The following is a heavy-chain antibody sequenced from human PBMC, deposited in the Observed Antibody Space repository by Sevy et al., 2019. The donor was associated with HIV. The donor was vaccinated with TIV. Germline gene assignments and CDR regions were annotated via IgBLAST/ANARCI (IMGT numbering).Heavy chain of an antibody. Sequence: GGSLRLSCAASGFTFSDYYMSWNRQAPGKGLEWVSYISSSGSTIYYADSVKGRFTISRDNAKNSLYLQMNSLRAEDTAVYYCARAMGDYYDSSGYRLDYWGQGTLVTVSS. J-gene: IGHJ4*02. CDR1: GFTFSDYY. V-gene: IGHV3-11*01. D-gene: IGHD3-22*01. CDR3: ARAMGDYYDSSGYRLDY. CDR2: ISSSGSTI.